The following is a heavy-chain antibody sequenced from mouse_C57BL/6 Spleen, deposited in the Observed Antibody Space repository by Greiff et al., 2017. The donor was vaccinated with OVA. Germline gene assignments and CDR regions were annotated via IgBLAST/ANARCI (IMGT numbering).Heavy chain of an antibody. CDR2: ISSGSSTI. D-gene: IGHD2-2*01. V-gene: IGHV5-17*01. Sequence: EVKLVESGGGLVKPGGSLKLSCAASGFTFSDYGMHWVRQAPEKGLEWVAYISSGSSTIYYADTVKGRFTISRDNAKNTLFLQMTSLRSEDTATYYCARERREYGYDVYAMDYWGQGTSVTVSS. J-gene: IGHJ4*01. CDR1: GFTFSDYG. CDR3: ARERREYGYDVYAMDY.